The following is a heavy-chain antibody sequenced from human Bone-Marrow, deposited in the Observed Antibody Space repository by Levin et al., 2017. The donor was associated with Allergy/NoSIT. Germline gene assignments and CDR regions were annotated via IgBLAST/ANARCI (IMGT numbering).Heavy chain of an antibody. V-gene: IGHV4-34*01. CDR1: GGSFSGSY. CDR2: INHSGST. J-gene: IGHJ6*02. D-gene: IGHD1-1*01. Sequence: SQTLSLTCAVYGGSFSGSYWSWIRQPPGKGLEWIGEINHSGSTNYNPSLKSRVTISVDTSKNQFSLKLSSVTAADTAVYYCARRSGTTTIYYYDYYGMDVWGQGTTVTVSS. CDR3: ARRSGTTTIYYYDYYGMDV.